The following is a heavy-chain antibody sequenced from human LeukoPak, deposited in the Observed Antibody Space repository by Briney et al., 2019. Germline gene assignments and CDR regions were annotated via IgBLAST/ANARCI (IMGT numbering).Heavy chain of an antibody. V-gene: IGHV3-23*01. J-gene: IGHJ4*02. D-gene: IGHD6-13*01. CDR1: GFTFSSYA. CDR2: ISGSGGST. CDR3: AKTGTPWYYFDY. Sequence: PGRSLRLSCAASGFTFSSYAMSWVRQAPGKGLEWVSAISGSGGSTYYADSVEGRFTISRDNSKNTLYLQMNSLRAEDTAVYYCAKTGTPWYYFDYWGQGTLVTVSS.